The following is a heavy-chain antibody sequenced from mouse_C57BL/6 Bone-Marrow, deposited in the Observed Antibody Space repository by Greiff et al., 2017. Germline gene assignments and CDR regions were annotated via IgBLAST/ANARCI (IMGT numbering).Heavy chain of an antibody. V-gene: IGHV1-4*01. J-gene: IGHJ4*01. CDR3: ARRRKLGRGYAMDY. Sequence: VQLQQSGAELARPGASVKMSCKASGYTFTSYTMHWVKQRPGQGLEWIGYINPSSGSTKYNQKFKDKATLTADKSSSTAYMQLSSLTSEDSAVYYCARRRKLGRGYAMDYWGQGTSVTVSS. CDR2: INPSSGST. D-gene: IGHD4-1*01. CDR1: GYTFTSYT.